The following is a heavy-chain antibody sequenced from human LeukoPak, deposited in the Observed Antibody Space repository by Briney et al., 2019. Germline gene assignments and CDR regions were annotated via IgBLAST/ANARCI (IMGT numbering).Heavy chain of an antibody. J-gene: IGHJ4*02. D-gene: IGHD1-1*01. CDR3: ARVNINNWHSCDY. Sequence: PSETLSLTCTVSGGSISSNNWWGWVRQPPGKGLEWIGEIYHSGSPNYNPSLKSRVTISVDKSRNHFSLNLSSVTAADTAVYYCARVNINNWHSCDYWGQGTLVTVSS. CDR2: IYHSGSP. V-gene: IGHV4-4*02. CDR1: GGSISSNNW.